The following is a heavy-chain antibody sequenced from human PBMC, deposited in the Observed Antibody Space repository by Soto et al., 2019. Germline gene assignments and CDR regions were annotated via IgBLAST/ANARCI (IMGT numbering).Heavy chain of an antibody. Sequence: TSETLSLTCAVYGGSFSGYYWSWIRQPPGKGLEWIGEINHSGSTNYNPSLKSRVTISVDTSKNQFSLKLSSVTAADTAVYYSARATVVLWFGELWNYYYGMDVWGQGTTVTVSS. J-gene: IGHJ6*02. CDR3: ARATVVLWFGELWNYYYGMDV. CDR2: INHSGST. CDR1: GGSFSGYY. V-gene: IGHV4-34*01. D-gene: IGHD3-10*01.